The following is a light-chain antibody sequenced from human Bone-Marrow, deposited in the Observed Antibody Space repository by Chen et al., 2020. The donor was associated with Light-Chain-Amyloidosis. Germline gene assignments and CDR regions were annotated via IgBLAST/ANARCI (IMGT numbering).Light chain of an antibody. CDR3: QSADSSGTYEVL. J-gene: IGLJ2*01. V-gene: IGLV3-25*03. CDR1: DLPTKD. Sequence: SYELTQPPSVSVSPGQTARITCSGDDLPTKDAYLYQQKPGQAPVLVNHRDTERPSGISERFSGSSSGTTAPLTISVVQAADEAAYHCQSADSSGTYEVLFGGGTKLTVL. CDR2: RDT.